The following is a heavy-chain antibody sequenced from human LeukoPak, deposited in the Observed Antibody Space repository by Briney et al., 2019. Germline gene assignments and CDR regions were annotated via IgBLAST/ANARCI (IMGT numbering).Heavy chain of an antibody. J-gene: IGHJ3*02. CDR3: ATDSARGGDFAFDI. CDR2: FDPEDGET. V-gene: IGHV1-24*01. Sequence: GASVRVSCKVSGYTLTELSMHWVRQAPGKGLEWMGGFDPEDGETIYAQKFQGRVTMTGDTSTDTAYTELSSLRSEDTAVYYCATDSARGGDFAFDIWGQGTMVTVSS. D-gene: IGHD2-21*02. CDR1: GYTLTELS.